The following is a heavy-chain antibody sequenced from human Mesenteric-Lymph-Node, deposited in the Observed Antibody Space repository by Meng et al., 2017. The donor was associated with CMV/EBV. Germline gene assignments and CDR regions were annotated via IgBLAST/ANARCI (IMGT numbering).Heavy chain of an antibody. CDR3: AREGGAGYCSSTSCYWGYYYGMDV. J-gene: IGHJ6*02. CDR1: GYTFSDYY. Sequence: ASVKVSCKASGYTFSDYYIHWVRQAPGQGLEWMGIINPSGGSTSYAQKFQGRVTMTRDTSTSTVYMELSSLRSEDTAVYYCAREGGAGYCSSTSCYWGYYYGMDVWGQGTTVTVSS. D-gene: IGHD2-2*01. CDR2: INPSGGST. V-gene: IGHV1-46*01.